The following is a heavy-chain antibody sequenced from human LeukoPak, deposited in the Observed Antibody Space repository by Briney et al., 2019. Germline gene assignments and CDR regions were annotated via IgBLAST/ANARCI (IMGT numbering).Heavy chain of an antibody. V-gene: IGHV3-74*01. J-gene: IGHJ4*02. Sequence: PGGSLRLSCAASGLTFSSNWMHWVRQAPGKGLVWVSRINEDGSTTNYADSVKGRSTIFRGNAKNTLYLQMNSLRAEDTAVYYCVRDLGGRSGHWGQGTLVTVSS. CDR2: INEDGSTT. CDR3: VRDLGGRSGH. CDR1: GLTFSSNW. D-gene: IGHD1-26*01.